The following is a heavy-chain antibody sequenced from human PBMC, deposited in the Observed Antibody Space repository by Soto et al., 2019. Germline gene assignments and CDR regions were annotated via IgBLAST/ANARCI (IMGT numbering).Heavy chain of an antibody. V-gene: IGHV1-69*06. D-gene: IGHD3-22*01. CDR1: GGTFSSYA. J-gene: IGHJ4*02. CDR3: AGEPDYYDSSGYSPGSGY. Sequence: ASVKVSCKASGGTFSSYAISWVRQAPGQGLEWMGGIIPIFGTANYAQKFQGRVTITADKSTSTAYMELSSLRSEDTAVYYCAGEPDYYDSSGYSPGSGYWGQGTLVTVSS. CDR2: IIPIFGTA.